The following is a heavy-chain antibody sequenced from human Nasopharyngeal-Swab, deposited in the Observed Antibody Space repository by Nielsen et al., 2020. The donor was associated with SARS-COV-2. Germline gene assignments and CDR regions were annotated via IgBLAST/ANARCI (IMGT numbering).Heavy chain of an antibody. J-gene: IGHJ4*02. D-gene: IGHD1-14*01. CDR1: GFSITTYG. CDR3: TRGLTGHIVQWNPSPY. Sequence: GESLKISCAASGFSITTYGMTWVRQAPGKGLEWISGISELGTGIYYADSVWGRFTISRAPSKNTVYLQMNTLRADDTALYFCTRGLTGHIVQWNPSPYWGQGTLVTVSS. CDR2: ISELGTGI. V-gene: IGHV3-23*01.